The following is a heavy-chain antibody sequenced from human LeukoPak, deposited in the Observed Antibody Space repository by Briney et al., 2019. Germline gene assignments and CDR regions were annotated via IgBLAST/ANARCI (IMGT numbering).Heavy chain of an antibody. D-gene: IGHD3-3*01. Sequence: GGSLRLSCVASGFTFSGSAIHWVRQASGKGLEWVGRVRSKADSYATAYTASMKGRFIISRDDSKNTAYLQMNSLKTEDTAVYYCARGIEDRITIFGYWGQGTLVTVSS. CDR1: GFTFSGSA. CDR3: ARGIEDRITIFGY. J-gene: IGHJ4*02. V-gene: IGHV3-73*01. CDR2: VRSKADSYAT.